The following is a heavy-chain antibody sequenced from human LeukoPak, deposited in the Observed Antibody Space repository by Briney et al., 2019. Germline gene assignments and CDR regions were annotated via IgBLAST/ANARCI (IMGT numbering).Heavy chain of an antibody. CDR3: ARVTPLLQGGGEIDY. CDR1: GGSISSYY. D-gene: IGHD4-11*01. Sequence: SKTLSLTCTVSGGSISSYYWSWIRQPAGKGLEWIGRIYTSGSTNYNPSLKSRVTMSVDTSKNQFSLKLSSVTAADTAVYYCARVTPLLQGGGEIDYWGQGTLVTVSS. V-gene: IGHV4-4*07. CDR2: IYTSGST. J-gene: IGHJ4*02.